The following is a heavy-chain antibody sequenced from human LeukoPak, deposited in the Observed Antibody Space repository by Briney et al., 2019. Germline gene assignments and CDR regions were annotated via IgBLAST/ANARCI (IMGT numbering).Heavy chain of an antibody. D-gene: IGHD5/OR15-5a*01. J-gene: IGHJ6*03. CDR1: GGSISSTNYY. V-gene: IGHV4-39*01. CDR2: IHYSETT. CDR3: ARQVSDYYYYYIDV. Sequence: SETLSLTCTVSGGSISSTNYYWAWIRQSPGKGPEWIGSIHYSETTYYNPSLESRVTISIDTSKNQFSLQLSSVTAADTALYFCARQVSDYYYYYIDVWGKGTTVTVSS.